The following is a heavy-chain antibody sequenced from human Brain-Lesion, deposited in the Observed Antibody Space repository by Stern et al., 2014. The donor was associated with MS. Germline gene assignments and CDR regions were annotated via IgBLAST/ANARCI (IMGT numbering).Heavy chain of an antibody. V-gene: IGHV3-74*02. D-gene: IGHD3-16*01. Sequence: EVQLVESGGGLVQPGGSLRLSCAASGFNFSSYWMHWVRQFPEKGLFWVSQINRDGSDTSYADSVKGRFSISRDNIRNMLYLRMTSLRAEDTAVYYCALGVGDYWGQGARVTVSS. CDR1: GFNFSSYW. CDR2: INRDGSDT. CDR3: ALGVGDY. J-gene: IGHJ4*02.